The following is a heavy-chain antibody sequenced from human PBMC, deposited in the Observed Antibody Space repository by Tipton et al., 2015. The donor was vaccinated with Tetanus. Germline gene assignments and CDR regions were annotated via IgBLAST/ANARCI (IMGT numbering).Heavy chain of an antibody. CDR2: VYNSGGT. D-gene: IGHD3-3*01. V-gene: IGHV4-39*01. CDR3: ARIYDFWSGYYSDH. J-gene: IGHJ4*02. Sequence: TLSLTCTVSGGSISSSSYYWGWIRQPPGKGLEWIGSVYNSGGTYYNPSLKSRVTISVDTSKNQFSLKLSSVTAADTAVYYCARIYDFWSGYYSDHWGQGTLVTVSS. CDR1: GGSISSSSYY.